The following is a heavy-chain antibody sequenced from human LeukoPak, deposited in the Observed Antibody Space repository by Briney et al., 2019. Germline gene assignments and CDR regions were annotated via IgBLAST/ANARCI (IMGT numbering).Heavy chain of an antibody. CDR2: IYWDDDK. D-gene: IGHD1-26*01. CDR1: GGSISSYSW. Sequence: TLSLTCIVSGGSISSYSWNWIRQPPGKALEWLALIYWDDDKRYSPSLKSRLTITKDTSKNQVVLTMTNMDPVDTATYCCARTYSGSSIYPFDIWGQGTMVTVSS. V-gene: IGHV2-5*08. J-gene: IGHJ3*02. CDR3: ARTYSGSSIYPFDI.